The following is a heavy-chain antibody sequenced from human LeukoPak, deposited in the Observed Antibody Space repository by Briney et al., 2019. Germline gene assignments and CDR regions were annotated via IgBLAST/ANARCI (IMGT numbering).Heavy chain of an antibody. J-gene: IGHJ6*01. CDR2: SLDEGSAQ. D-gene: IGHD1-26*01. V-gene: IGHV3-30*18. CDR1: GFTFNKNG. Sequence: GRSLRLPSISSGFTFNKNGMHWVRQAPGKGLEWLAVSLDEGSAQHYVHSVRGRLNLSTHHSSNTSSIRMQSLRPTDTAMSFCAKDRYPYIMVSWDSWGQG. CDR3: AKDRYPYIMVSWDS.